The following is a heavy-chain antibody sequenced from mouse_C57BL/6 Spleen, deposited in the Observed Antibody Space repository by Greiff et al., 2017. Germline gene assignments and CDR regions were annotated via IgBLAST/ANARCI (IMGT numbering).Heavy chain of an antibody. CDR1: GYAFSSSW. Sequence: VQLQQSGPELVKPGASVKISCKASGYAFSSSWMNWVQQRPGKGLEWIGRIYPGDGDTHYTGKFKGKATLTADKSSSTAYMQLSSLTSEDSAVYFCARSGGYYFDYWGQGTTLTVSA. J-gene: IGHJ2*01. CDR2: IYPGDGDT. V-gene: IGHV1-82*01. D-gene: IGHD3-1*01. CDR3: ARSGGYYFDY.